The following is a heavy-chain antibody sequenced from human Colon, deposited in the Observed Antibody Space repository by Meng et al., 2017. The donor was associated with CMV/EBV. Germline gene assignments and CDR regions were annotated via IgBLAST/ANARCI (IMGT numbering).Heavy chain of an antibody. V-gene: IGHV6-1*01. CDR3: ARAYASGYLDF. CDR2: AYYRDKWYI. J-gene: IGHJ4*02. Sequence: SCAISGDRVSTSSAAWHWIRQSPSRGLEWLGRAYYRDKWYIDYAASLRSRITITPETSENEFSLQLNSVTPEDTAVYYCARAYASGYLDFWGQGTLVTVSS. CDR1: GDRVSTSSAA. D-gene: IGHD2-2*01.